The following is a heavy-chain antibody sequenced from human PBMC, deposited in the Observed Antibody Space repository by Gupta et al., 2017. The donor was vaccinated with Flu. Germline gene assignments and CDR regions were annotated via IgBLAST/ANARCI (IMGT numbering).Heavy chain of an antibody. J-gene: IGHJ4*02. CDR3: ARKSDGFDY. V-gene: IGHV1-18*01. D-gene: IGHD2-21*02. CDR1: G. CDR2: ISAYDGNT. Sequence: GISWVRQAPGQGLEWLGWISAYDGNTKHAQKFQARVTMTTDTSTTTAYMELRSLRSDDTAVYYCARKSDGFDYWGLGTLVTVSS.